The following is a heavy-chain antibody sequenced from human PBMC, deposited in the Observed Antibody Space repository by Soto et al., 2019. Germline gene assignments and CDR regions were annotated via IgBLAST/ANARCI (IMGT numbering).Heavy chain of an antibody. CDR1: GYSFTTYD. CDR2: MNPHSGDT. J-gene: IGHJ5*02. CDR3: TSPEMDILTGYWFDP. D-gene: IGHD3-9*01. V-gene: IGHV1-8*01. Sequence: QVQLVQSGAEVKTPGASVKVSCKASGYSFTTYDIKWVRQAPGQGLEWMGWMNPHSGDTGYAQKFQGRVTMTRSTSISTAFMELISLRYDDRAEYYCTSPEMDILTGYWFDPWGQGTLVTVSS.